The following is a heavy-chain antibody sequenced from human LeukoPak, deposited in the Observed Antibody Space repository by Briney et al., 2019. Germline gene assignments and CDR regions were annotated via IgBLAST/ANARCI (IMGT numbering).Heavy chain of an antibody. Sequence: GGSLRLSCAASKFTFSNYAMSWVRQARGKGLEWVSGVSGNGGSTYYADSVKGRFTISRDNSKNTLYLQMNSLRAEDTAVYYCAKHSGSYFYADFDYWGQGTLVTVSS. D-gene: IGHD1-26*01. CDR3: AKHSGSYFYADFDY. CDR2: VSGNGGST. CDR1: KFTFSNYA. J-gene: IGHJ4*02. V-gene: IGHV3-23*01.